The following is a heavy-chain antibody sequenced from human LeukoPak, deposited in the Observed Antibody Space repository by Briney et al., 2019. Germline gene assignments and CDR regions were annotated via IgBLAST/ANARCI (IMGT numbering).Heavy chain of an antibody. CDR3: GRTLNGVPGY. CDR2: ISTNSDYI. V-gene: IGHV3-21*01. D-gene: IGHD2-8*01. J-gene: IGHJ4*02. Sequence: GGSLRLSCATSGFSFSTYTMNWVRQAPGKGLAWVSSISTNSDYIYYADSVKGRFTISRDNAKTSLFLQMNSLAADDTAVYYCGRTLNGVPGYWGQGTLVTVSS. CDR1: GFSFSTYT.